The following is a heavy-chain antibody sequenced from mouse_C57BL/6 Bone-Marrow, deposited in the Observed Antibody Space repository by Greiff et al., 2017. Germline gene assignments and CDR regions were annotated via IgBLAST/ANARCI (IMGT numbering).Heavy chain of an antibody. CDR2: ISSGSSTI. D-gene: IGHD3-3*01. CDR3: AGGGRIAY. J-gene: IGHJ3*01. CDR1: GFTFSDYG. Sequence: EVKVVESGGGLVKPGGSLKLSCAASGFTFSDYGMHWVRQAPEKGLEWVAYISSGSSTIYYADTVTGRFTISRDNAKNTLFLQMTSLRSEDTARYYCAGGGRIAYWGQGTLVTVSA. V-gene: IGHV5-17*01.